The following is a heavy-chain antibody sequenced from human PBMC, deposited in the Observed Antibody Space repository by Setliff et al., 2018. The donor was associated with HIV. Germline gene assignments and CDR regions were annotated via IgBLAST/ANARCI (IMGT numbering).Heavy chain of an antibody. D-gene: IGHD3-10*01. CDR3: ARAKSLVRGVNYFDY. J-gene: IGHJ4*02. V-gene: IGHV4-31*03. Sequence: SETLSLTCTVSGGSISSGGYYWSWIRQHPGKGLEWIGFIYYSGSTYHNPSLKSRVTISVDTSKNQFSLKLNSVTAADTAVYYCARAKSLVRGVNYFDYWGQGTLGTVS. CDR1: GGSISSGGYY. CDR2: IYYSGST.